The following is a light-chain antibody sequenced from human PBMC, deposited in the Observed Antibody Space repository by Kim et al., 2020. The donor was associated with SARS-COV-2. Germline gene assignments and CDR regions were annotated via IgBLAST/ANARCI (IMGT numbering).Light chain of an antibody. V-gene: IGKV1-5*01. J-gene: IGKJ2*01. CDR1: QSISSW. Sequence: SASVGDIVTITCRASQSISSWLAWYQQKSGTAPKVLIYDASVLESGVPSRFSARGAGTEFTLTISTLQPDDSATYYCQQYDSREFTFGQGTKLEI. CDR2: DAS. CDR3: QQYDSREFT.